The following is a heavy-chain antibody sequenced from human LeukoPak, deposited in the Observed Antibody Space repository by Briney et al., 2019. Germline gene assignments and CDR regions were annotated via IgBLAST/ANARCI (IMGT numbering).Heavy chain of an antibody. CDR2: IYTSGST. V-gene: IGHV4-4*07. CDR3: AREQGYCSSTSCYFYFDY. J-gene: IGHJ4*02. Sequence: SETLSLTCTVSGGSISSYFWSWIRQPAGKGLEWIGRIYTSGSTNYNPSLKSRVTISVDTSKNQFSLKLSSVTAADTAVYYCAREQGYCSSTSCYFYFDYWGQGTLVTVSS. CDR1: GGSISSYF. D-gene: IGHD2-2*01.